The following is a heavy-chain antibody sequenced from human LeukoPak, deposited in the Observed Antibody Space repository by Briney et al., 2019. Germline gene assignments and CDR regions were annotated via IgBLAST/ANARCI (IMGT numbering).Heavy chain of an antibody. Sequence: PGGSLRLSCAASGFTFSDYYMSWVRQAPGKGLEWVSAISGSGGSTYYADSVKGRFTISRDNSKNTLYLQMNSLRAEDTALYYCAKDQSVAGTLDYWGQGTLVTVSS. V-gene: IGHV3-23*01. D-gene: IGHD6-19*01. CDR1: GFTFSDYY. J-gene: IGHJ4*02. CDR3: AKDQSVAGTLDY. CDR2: ISGSGGST.